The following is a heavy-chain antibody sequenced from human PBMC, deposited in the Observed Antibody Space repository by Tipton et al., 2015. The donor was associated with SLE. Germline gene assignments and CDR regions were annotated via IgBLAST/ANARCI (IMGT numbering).Heavy chain of an antibody. J-gene: IGHJ3*02. D-gene: IGHD3-10*01. Sequence: TLSLTCTVSGGSISTYYWSWIRQPPKQGLEWIGWIYHTGSTDYNPSRKSRVTISVDTSKNQFSLRLSSVTAADTAAYYCARDYYGSGFDAFDIWGQGTMVTFSS. CDR1: GGSISTYY. CDR3: ARDYYGSGFDAFDI. V-gene: IGHV4-59*01. CDR2: IYHTGST.